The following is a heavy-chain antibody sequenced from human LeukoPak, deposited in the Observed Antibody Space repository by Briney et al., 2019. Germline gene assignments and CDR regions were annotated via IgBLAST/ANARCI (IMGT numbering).Heavy chain of an antibody. J-gene: IGHJ5*02. CDR3: AKTSGYSNSWYED. CDR1: GFTFSNYA. Sequence: GGSLRPSCSASGFTFSNYAMSWVRQAPGKGLEWVSGLSRSGSDTYYADSVKGRFTISRDNSKNTLYLQMNSLRAEDTAVYYCAKTSGYSNSWYEDWGQGTLVTVSS. V-gene: IGHV3-23*01. D-gene: IGHD5-12*01. CDR2: LSRSGSDT.